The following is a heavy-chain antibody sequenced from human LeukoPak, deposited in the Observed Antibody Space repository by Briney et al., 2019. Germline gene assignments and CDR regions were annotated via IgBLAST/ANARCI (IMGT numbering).Heavy chain of an antibody. J-gene: IGHJ4*02. D-gene: IGHD1-1*01. CDR3: ATTRGFDY. CDR1: GFTFSRYW. Sequence: GGSLRLSCAASGFTFSRYWMSWVRQTSGKGLEWVANIKEDGGEKYYVDSVKGRFTISRDNAKSSLFLQMNSLRTEDTAVYYCATTRGFDYWGQGTLVTVSS. V-gene: IGHV3-7*03. CDR2: IKEDGGEK.